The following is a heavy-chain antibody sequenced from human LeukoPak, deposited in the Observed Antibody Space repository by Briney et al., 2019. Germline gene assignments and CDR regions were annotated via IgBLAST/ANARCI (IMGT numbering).Heavy chain of an antibody. CDR1: GGSISSGSYY. V-gene: IGHV4-61*02. CDR2: IYTSGST. Sequence: SQTLSLTCTVSGGSISSGSYYWSWIRQPAGKGLEWIGRIYTSGSTNYNPSLKSRVTISVDTSKNQFSLKLSSVTAADTAVYHCARDGTYYYDSSGYYYQYNWFDPWGQGTLVTVSS. J-gene: IGHJ5*02. D-gene: IGHD3-22*01. CDR3: ARDGTYYYDSSGYYYQYNWFDP.